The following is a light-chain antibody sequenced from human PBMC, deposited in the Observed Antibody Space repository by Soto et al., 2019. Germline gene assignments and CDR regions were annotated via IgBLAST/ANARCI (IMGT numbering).Light chain of an antibody. CDR1: QSVSSSY. J-gene: IGKJ1*01. CDR3: QLYGSSPRT. Sequence: EIVLTQSPGTLSLSPGERATLSCRANQSVSSSYLAWYQQKPGQAPRLLIYDASSRATGIPDRFSGSGSGTDFTLTISRLEPEDFSVYYCQLYGSSPRTFGQGTKVEIK. V-gene: IGKV3-20*01. CDR2: DAS.